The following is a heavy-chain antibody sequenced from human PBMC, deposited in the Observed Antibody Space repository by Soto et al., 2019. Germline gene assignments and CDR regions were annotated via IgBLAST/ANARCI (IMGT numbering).Heavy chain of an antibody. D-gene: IGHD3-3*01. CDR1: GFTFSSYG. J-gene: IGHJ4*02. CDR2: IWYDGSNK. Sequence: GGSLRLSCAASGFTFSSYGMHWVRQAPGKGLEWVAVIWYDGSNKYYADSVKGRFTISRDNSKNTLYLQMNSLRAEDTAVYYCARDQKKDRVRLLEWLLPSGYFDYWGQGTLVTVSS. V-gene: IGHV3-33*01. CDR3: ARDQKKDRVRLLEWLLPSGYFDY.